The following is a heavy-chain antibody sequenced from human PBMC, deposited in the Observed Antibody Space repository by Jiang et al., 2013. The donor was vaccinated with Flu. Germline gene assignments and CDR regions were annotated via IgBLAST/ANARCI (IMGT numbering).Heavy chain of an antibody. CDR2: IYTSGST. V-gene: IGHV4-4*07. J-gene: IGHJ4*02. D-gene: IGHD6-13*01. CDR1: GGSISSYY. CDR3: ARDWIFKFEYSSSWAFDY. Sequence: GLVKPSETLSLTCTVSGGSISSYYWSWIRQPAGKGLEWIGRIYTSGSTNYNPSLKSRVTMSVGTSKNQFSLKLSSVTAADTAVYYCARDWIFKFEYSSSWAFDYWGQGTLVTVSS.